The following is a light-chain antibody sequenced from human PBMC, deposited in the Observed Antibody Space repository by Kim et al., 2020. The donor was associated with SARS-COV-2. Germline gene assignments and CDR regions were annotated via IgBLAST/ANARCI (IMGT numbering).Light chain of an antibody. CDR3: QTWLTGPWV. V-gene: IGLV4-69*02. CDR1: SGYSNYA. CDR2: LNSDGSH. Sequence: QLVLTQSPSASASLGASVKLTCTLNSGYSNYAVAWHQQQPEKGPRYLMKLNSDGSHSKGDGIPDRFSGSSSGAERYLTISSLQSEDEADYYWQTWLTGPWVFGGGTKLTVL. J-gene: IGLJ3*02.